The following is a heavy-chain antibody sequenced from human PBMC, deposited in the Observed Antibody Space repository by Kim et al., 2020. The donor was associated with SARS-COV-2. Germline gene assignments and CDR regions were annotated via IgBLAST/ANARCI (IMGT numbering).Heavy chain of an antibody. J-gene: IGHJ4*02. V-gene: IGHV3-49*02. CDR2: T. D-gene: IGHD3-3*01. CDR3: TRGEIYYFDY. Sequence: TKNAACVKGRLTISRDDSRRRAYLQMKSLKTEDTAVYYCTRGEIYYFDYWGQGTLVTVSS.